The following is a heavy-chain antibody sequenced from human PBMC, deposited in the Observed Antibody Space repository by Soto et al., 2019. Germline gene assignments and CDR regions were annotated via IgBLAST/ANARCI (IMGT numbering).Heavy chain of an antibody. D-gene: IGHD6-19*01. V-gene: IGHV6-1*01. CDR3: VRSRVFASVAGMSTYHYYYGMDV. Sequence: SQTLSLTCAISGDSVSSNSAAWNCIRQCPSRGLEWLGRTYYRSRWYNDYAVSVKSRITINPDTSKNQFSLHLNSVTPEDTAVYYCVRSRVFASVAGMSTYHYYYGMDVWGQGTTVTVSS. CDR2: TYYRSRWYN. CDR1: GDSVSSNSAA. J-gene: IGHJ6*02.